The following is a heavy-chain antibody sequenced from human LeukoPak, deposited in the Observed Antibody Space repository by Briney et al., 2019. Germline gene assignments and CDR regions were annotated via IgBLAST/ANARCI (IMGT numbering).Heavy chain of an antibody. D-gene: IGHD3-10*01. CDR2: ISSSSSTI. Sequence: GGSLRLSCAASGFTFSSYNMNWVRQAPGKGLEWVSYISSSSSTIYHADSVKGRFTVSRDNAKNSLYLQVNSLRAEDTAVYYCARGPPFGSGTYYVDYWGQGTQVTVSS. V-gene: IGHV3-48*01. J-gene: IGHJ4*02. CDR3: ARGPPFGSGTYYVDY. CDR1: GFTFSSYN.